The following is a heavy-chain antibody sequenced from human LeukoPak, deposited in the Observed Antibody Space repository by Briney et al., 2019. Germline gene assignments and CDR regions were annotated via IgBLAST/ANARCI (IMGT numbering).Heavy chain of an antibody. Sequence: GGSLRLSCAASGFTFDDYAMHWVRQAPGKGLEWVPGISWESNSIDYAASVKGRFTISRDNAKNSLYLQMNSLRPEDTALYYCAKAQFGSGSFYNEGFDSWGQGTLVTVSS. CDR1: GFTFDDYA. V-gene: IGHV3-9*01. D-gene: IGHD3-10*01. CDR2: ISWESNSI. J-gene: IGHJ4*02. CDR3: AKAQFGSGSFYNEGFDS.